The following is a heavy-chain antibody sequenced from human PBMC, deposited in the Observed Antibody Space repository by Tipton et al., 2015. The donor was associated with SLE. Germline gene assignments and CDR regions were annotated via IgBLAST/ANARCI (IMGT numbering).Heavy chain of an antibody. CDR3: ARDKDGSGILGTWYFDL. CDR2: IYNSGST. Sequence: TLSLTCTVSGGSISNHFWSWIRQPPGKGLEWIGYIYNSGSTSYNPPLKSPVTMLVDTSKDQFSLKLTSVTAADTAVYYCARDKDGSGILGTWYFDLWGRGTLVTVSS. CDR1: GGSISNHF. J-gene: IGHJ2*01. D-gene: IGHD5-24*01. V-gene: IGHV4-59*11.